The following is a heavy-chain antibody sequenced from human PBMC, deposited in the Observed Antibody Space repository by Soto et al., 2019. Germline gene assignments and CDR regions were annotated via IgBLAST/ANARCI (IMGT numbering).Heavy chain of an antibody. CDR3: ARHNDYGDENYYYMDV. J-gene: IGHJ6*03. CDR2: IWYDGSNK. CDR1: GFTFSSYG. V-gene: IGHV3-33*01. Sequence: GGSLRLSCAASGFTFSSYGMHWVRQAPGKGLEWVAVIWYDGSNKYYADSVKGRFTISRDNSKNTLYLQMNSLRAEDTAVYYRARHNDYGDENYYYMDVWGKGTTVTVSS. D-gene: IGHD4-17*01.